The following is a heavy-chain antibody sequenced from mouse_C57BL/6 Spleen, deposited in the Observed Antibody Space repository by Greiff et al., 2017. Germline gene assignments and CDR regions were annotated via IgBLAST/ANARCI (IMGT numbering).Heavy chain of an antibody. V-gene: IGHV1-81*01. Sequence: QVQLQQSGAELARPGASVKLSCKASGYTFTSYGISWVKQRTGQGLEWIGEIYPRSGNTYYNEKFKGKATLTADKSSSTAYMELRSLTSEDSAVYFCARSHREPTVGDYFDYWGQGTTLTVSS. CDR3: ARSHREPTVGDYFDY. D-gene: IGHD1-1*01. J-gene: IGHJ2*01. CDR1: GYTFTSYG. CDR2: IYPRSGNT.